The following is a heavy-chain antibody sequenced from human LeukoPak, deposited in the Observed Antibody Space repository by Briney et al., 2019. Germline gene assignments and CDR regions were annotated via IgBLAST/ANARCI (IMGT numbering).Heavy chain of an antibody. J-gene: IGHJ4*02. V-gene: IGHV7-4-1*02. CDR2: INTNTGNP. D-gene: IGHD3-10*01. Sequence: ASVKVSCKASGYTFTSYAMNWVRQAPGQGLEWMGWINTNTGNPTYAQGLTGRFVFSLDTSASTASLQISSLEAEDTAVYYCARDGDYSGSGSYPDYWGQGTLVTVSS. CDR3: ARDGDYSGSGSYPDY. CDR1: GYTFTSYA.